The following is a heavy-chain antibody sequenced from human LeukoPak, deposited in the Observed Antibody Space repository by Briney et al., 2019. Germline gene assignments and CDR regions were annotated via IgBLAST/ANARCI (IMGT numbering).Heavy chain of an antibody. CDR2: VCHDGGT. D-gene: IGHD2-15*01. Sequence: SETLSLTCTVSGGSITSGGYCWSWIRQHPGKGLEWIEYVCHDGGTSYNPSLKSRVTVAIDTSKNQFSLKLNSVTAADTAVFYCAKEGRDSGGYNGWFEPWGQGTLVTVSS. J-gene: IGHJ5*02. V-gene: IGHV4-31*03. CDR3: AKEGRDSGGYNGWFEP. CDR1: GGSITSGGYC.